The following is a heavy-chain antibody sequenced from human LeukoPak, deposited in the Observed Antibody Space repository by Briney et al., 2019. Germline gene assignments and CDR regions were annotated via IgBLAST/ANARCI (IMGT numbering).Heavy chain of an antibody. CDR3: ASLRGHSSSWSLGGYYYYYMDV. Sequence: SETLSLTCTVSGGSISSSSYYWGWIRQPPGKGLEWIGSIYYSGSTYYNPSLKSRVTISVDTSKNQFSLKLSSVTAADTAVYYCASLRGHSSSWSLGGYYYYYMDVWGKGTTVTVPS. D-gene: IGHD6-13*01. CDR1: GGSISSSSYY. V-gene: IGHV4-39*01. CDR2: IYYSGST. J-gene: IGHJ6*03.